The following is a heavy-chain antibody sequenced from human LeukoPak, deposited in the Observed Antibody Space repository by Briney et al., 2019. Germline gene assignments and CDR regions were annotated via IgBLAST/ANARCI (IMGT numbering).Heavy chain of an antibody. J-gene: IGHJ4*02. D-gene: IGHD2-15*01. V-gene: IGHV5-51*01. CDR3: VRALGYCSSGSCYYYDY. CDR1: GYSFTSYW. Sequence: MSGESLKISCKGSGYSFTSYWIGWVRQMPGKGLEWMGIIYPGDSDTRYSPSLQGQVTISADKSISTAYLQWSSLKASDTAMYYCVRALGYCSSGSCYYYDYWGQGTLVTVSS. CDR2: IYPGDSDT.